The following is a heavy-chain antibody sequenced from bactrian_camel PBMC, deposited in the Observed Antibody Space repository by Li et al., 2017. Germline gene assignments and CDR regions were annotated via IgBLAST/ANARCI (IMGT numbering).Heavy chain of an antibody. V-gene: IGHV3S10*01. Sequence: VQLVESGGGSVQAGGSLNLSCAVVRSWSTNSKYCMAWFRQAPGKGREGVAGILSDGSTNYADSVKGRFTVSKDNTENILYLQMNNLQPEDTAMYYCVVDWGNCGTDWSGPWGDWGQGTQVTVS. CDR2: ILSDGST. CDR1: WSTNSKYC. J-gene: IGHJ4*01. D-gene: IGHD5*01. CDR3: VVDWGNCGTDWSGPWGD.